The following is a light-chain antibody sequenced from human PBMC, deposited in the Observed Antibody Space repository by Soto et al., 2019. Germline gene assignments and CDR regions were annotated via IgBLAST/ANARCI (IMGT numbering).Light chain of an antibody. CDR2: SNT. Sequence: QSVLTQPPSASGTPGQTIAISCSGGSSNIGSHTVNWYQQLPGTAPRLLIYSNTQRPSGVPDRFSGSKSGTSASLAISGLQSEYEGDYYCAAWDDRLNGVVFGGGTKVTVL. CDR1: SSNIGSHT. V-gene: IGLV1-44*01. J-gene: IGLJ2*01. CDR3: AAWDDRLNGVV.